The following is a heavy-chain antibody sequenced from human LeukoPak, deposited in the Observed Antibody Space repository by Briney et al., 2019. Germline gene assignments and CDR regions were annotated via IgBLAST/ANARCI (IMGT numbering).Heavy chain of an antibody. CDR1: GYTFTSYD. Sequence: ASVKVSCKASGYTFTSYDINWVRQATGQGLEWMGWMNPNSGNTGYAQKFQGRVTITRNTSISTAYMELSSLRSEDTAVYYCKTYNSSWFDAFDIWGQGTMVTVSS. CDR2: MNPNSGNT. J-gene: IGHJ3*02. CDR3: KTYNSSWFDAFDI. V-gene: IGHV1-8*03. D-gene: IGHD6-13*01.